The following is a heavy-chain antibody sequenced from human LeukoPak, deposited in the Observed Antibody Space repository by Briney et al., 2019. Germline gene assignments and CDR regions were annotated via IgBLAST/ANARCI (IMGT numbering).Heavy chain of an antibody. CDR1: GFTFSSYG. J-gene: IGHJ4*02. CDR2: ISYDGSNK. V-gene: IGHV3-30*18. CDR3: AKGELDYYDSTGYYSSYFDY. Sequence: GGSLRLSCAAFGFTFSSYGMHWVRQAPGKGLEWVALISYDGSNKYYADFVKGRFTISRDNSKNTLYLQMNSLKAEDTAVYYCAKGELDYYDSTGYYSSYFDYWGQGTLVTVSS. D-gene: IGHD3-22*01.